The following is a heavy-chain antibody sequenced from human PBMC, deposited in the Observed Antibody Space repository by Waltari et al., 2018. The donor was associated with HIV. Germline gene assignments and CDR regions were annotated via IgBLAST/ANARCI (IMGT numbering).Heavy chain of an antibody. J-gene: IGHJ4*02. CDR1: GYTFTTYW. Sequence: EVQLVQSRAEVKKPGESLKISCKGSGYTFTTYWIGWVRQTPGKGLEWMGIIYPDDSDTRSSPSFQGQVTISADKSISTAYLQWSGLKASDTAMYYCARHQADSSGWYIEYWGQGTLVTVSS. V-gene: IGHV5-51*01. CDR3: ARHQADSSGWYIEY. CDR2: IYPDDSDT. D-gene: IGHD6-19*01.